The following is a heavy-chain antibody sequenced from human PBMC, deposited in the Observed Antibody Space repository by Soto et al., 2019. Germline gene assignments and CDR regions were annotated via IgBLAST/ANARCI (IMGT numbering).Heavy chain of an antibody. V-gene: IGHV3-66*01. J-gene: IGHJ3*02. Sequence: HPGGSLRLSCAASGFTVSSNYMSWVRQAPGKGLEWISIIYSAGNTYYADSVKGRFTISRDNAKNSLYLQMNSLRDEDTAVYYCARDRIRLGESLIDAFDIWGQGTMVTVSS. CDR3: ARDRIRLGESLIDAFDI. CDR1: GFTVSSNY. D-gene: IGHD3-16*01. CDR2: IYSAGNT.